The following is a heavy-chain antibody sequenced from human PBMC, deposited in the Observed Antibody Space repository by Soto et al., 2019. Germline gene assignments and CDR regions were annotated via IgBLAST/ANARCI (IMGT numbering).Heavy chain of an antibody. Sequence: EVQLVESGGGLVQPGGSLRLSCAASGFTFSSYDMHWVRQVAGKGLEWVSAICVAGDTYYPDSVKGRFTISRENAKTSLYLQMNSLRAEDTAVYYCASGGWGSSWYEGGSRIDYWGQGTLVTVSS. CDR3: ASGGWGSSWYEGGSRIDY. CDR1: GFTFSSYD. V-gene: IGHV3-13*01. J-gene: IGHJ4*02. CDR2: ICVAGDT. D-gene: IGHD6-13*01.